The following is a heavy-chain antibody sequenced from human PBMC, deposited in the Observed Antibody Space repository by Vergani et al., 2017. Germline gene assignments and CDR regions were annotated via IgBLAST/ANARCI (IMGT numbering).Heavy chain of an antibody. D-gene: IGHD6-19*01. CDR3: ARQVAVAGKWWGPYYYYCMDV. J-gene: IGHJ6*02. V-gene: IGHV5-10-1*01. CDR1: GYSFTSYW. CDR2: IDPSDSYT. Sequence: EVQLVQSGAEVKTPGESLRISCKGSGYSFTSYWISWVRQMPGKGLEWMGRIDPSDSYTNYSPSFQGHVTISADKSISTAYLQWSSLKASDTAMYYCARQVAVAGKWWGPYYYYCMDVWGQGTTVIVSS.